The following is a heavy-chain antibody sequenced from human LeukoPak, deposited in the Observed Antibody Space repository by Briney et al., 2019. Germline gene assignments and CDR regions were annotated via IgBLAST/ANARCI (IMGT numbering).Heavy chain of an antibody. CDR3: ARATLQYSGYDHYYYYYMDV. CDR2: ISAYNGNT. J-gene: IGHJ6*03. V-gene: IGHV1-18*01. D-gene: IGHD5-12*01. CDR1: GYTFTSYG. Sequence: ASVKLSCKASGYTFTSYGICWVRQAPGQGLEWMGWISAYNGNTNYAQKLQGRVTMTTDTSTSTAYLELRSLRSDDTAVYYCARATLQYSGYDHYYYYYMDVWGKGTTVTVSS.